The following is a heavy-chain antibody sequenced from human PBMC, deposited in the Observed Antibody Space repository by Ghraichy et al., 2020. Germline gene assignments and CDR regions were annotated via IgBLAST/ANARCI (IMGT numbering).Heavy chain of an antibody. J-gene: IGHJ4*02. CDR2: ISGIGTSR. V-gene: IGHV3-23*01. Sequence: GGSLRLSCVGSGFTFSHFALSWVRQVPGKGLERVSSISGIGTSREYADSVKGRFTTSTDRSRRTVLLQMNSLRVEDTDIYYCLQGRWVPSFRYFAHWCQGAQVGVAS. CDR1: GFTFSHFA. D-gene: IGHD4-23*01. CDR3: LQGRWVPSFRYFAH.